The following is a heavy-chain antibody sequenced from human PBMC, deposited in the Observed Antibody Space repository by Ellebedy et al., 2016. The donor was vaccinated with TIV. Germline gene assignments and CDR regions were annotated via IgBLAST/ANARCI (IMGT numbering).Heavy chain of an antibody. CDR1: GYTLTELS. J-gene: IGHJ4*02. CDR3: ARAPLKIYDHSDYEIDY. Sequence: AASVKVSCKVSGYTLTELSMHWVRQAPGKGLEWMGGFDHEDGETIYAQKFHGRVTMTEDTSTDTAYIELSSLRSADTALYYCARAPLKIYDHSDYEIDYWGQGTLVTVSS. D-gene: IGHD4-11*01. CDR2: FDHEDGET. V-gene: IGHV1-24*01.